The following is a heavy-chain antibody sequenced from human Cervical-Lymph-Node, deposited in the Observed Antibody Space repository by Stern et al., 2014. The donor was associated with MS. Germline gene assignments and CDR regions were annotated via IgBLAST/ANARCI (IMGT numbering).Heavy chain of an antibody. J-gene: IGHJ4*02. D-gene: IGHD3-16*01. CDR1: GGSISTVGYY. CDR3: ARSDRLWGSFDY. CDR2: SYHSGST. V-gene: IGHV4-31*03. Sequence: QLQLQESGPGLVKPSQTLSLTCTVSGGSISTVGYYWTWIRQHPGKGLEWIGYSYHSGSTYYNPSLKSRASISVDTSKNQFSLTVTSVTAADTALYYCARSDRLWGSFDYWGQGTLVTGSS.